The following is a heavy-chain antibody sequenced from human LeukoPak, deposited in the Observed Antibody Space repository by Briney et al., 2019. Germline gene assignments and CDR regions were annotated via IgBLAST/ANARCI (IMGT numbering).Heavy chain of an antibody. CDR1: GFTLNTYT. Sequence: GGSLRLSCAASGFTLNTYTMNWVRQAPGKGLEWVSSISSSNSYIYYADSVKGRFTISRDNAKNSLYLQMNSLRAEDTAVYYCARGGFLEWLYNWFDPWGQGTLVTVSS. D-gene: IGHD3-3*01. CDR2: ISSSNSYI. CDR3: ARGGFLEWLYNWFDP. J-gene: IGHJ5*02. V-gene: IGHV3-21*01.